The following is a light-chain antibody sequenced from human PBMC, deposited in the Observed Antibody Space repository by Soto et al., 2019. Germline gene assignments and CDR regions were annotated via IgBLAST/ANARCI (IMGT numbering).Light chain of an antibody. V-gene: IGKV3-15*01. CDR3: QQYNNWPRT. CDR2: GAS. J-gene: IGKJ1*01. CDR1: QSVNSN. Sequence: EIVMTQSPATLSVSPGERVTLSCRASQSVNSNLAWYQQEPGQAPRLLIYGASTRATGFPARFSGSRSGTEFTPTISSLQSEDFAVYYCQQYNNWPRTFGQGTKVDIK.